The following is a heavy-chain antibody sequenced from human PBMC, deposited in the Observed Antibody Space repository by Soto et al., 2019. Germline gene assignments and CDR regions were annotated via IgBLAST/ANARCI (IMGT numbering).Heavy chain of an antibody. D-gene: IGHD4-4*01. CDR1: GFTFANYD. V-gene: IGHV3-30*03. Sequence: QVQLVESGGGVVQPGRSLRLSCAASGFTFANYDMHWVRQAPGKGLEWMALILHDGSAEYYADSVKGRFTISRDNSKSTLYLQMNSLSAEDTGVYYCGRSRDGYSFYFYYGMDVWGQGPTVTVSS. CDR3: GRSRDGYSFYFYYGMDV. CDR2: ILHDGSAE. J-gene: IGHJ6*02.